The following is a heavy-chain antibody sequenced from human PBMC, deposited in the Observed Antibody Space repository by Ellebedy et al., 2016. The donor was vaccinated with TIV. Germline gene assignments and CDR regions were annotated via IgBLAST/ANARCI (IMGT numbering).Heavy chain of an antibody. V-gene: IGHV1-69*13. CDR2: IIPIFGTA. CDR1: GGTFSSYA. J-gene: IGHJ4*02. D-gene: IGHD6-13*01. Sequence: SVKVSXXASGGTFSSYAISWVRQAPGQGLEWMGGIIPIFGTANYAQKFQGRVTITADESTSTAYMELSSLRSEDTAVYYCARVVLNHSSSWYLADYWGQGTLVTVSS. CDR3: ARVVLNHSSSWYLADY.